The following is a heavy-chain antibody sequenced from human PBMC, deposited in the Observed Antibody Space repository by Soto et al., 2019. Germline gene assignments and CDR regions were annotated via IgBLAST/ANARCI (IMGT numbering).Heavy chain of an antibody. J-gene: IGHJ3*02. CDR2: VTPKLATA. Sequence: AVKVSCKASGGTFSNYAINWVRQAPGLGLEWMGQVTPKLATAKHAQKFQGRVTITADESASTAYMYVSSLRSEDTAVYFCARRRDGYNSAFDIWGQGTLVTVSS. CDR3: ARRRDGYNSAFDI. V-gene: IGHV1-69*13. D-gene: IGHD5-12*01. CDR1: GGTFSNYA.